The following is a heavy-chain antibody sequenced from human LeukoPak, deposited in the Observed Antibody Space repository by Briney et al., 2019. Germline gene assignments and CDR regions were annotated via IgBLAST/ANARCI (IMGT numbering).Heavy chain of an antibody. CDR2: ISSSSIYI. J-gene: IGHJ4*02. CDR1: GFTFSNYS. CDR3: ARDGSYYDILTGYYDY. Sequence: PGGSRRLSCAASGFTFSNYSMNWVRQAPGKGLEWVSSISSSSIYIYYADSLKGRFTISRDNAKNSLSLQMNSLRAEDTAVYYCARDGSYYDILTGYYDYWGQGTLVTVSS. V-gene: IGHV3-21*01. D-gene: IGHD3-9*01.